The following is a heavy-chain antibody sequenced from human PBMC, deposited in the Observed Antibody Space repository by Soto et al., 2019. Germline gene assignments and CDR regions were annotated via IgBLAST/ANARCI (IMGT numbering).Heavy chain of an antibody. CDR1: GFSFRSSNEV. CDR2: ILWKDEK. J-gene: IGHJ4*02. CDR3: AHGKLNWSGYFDYFDF. D-gene: IGHD3-3*01. V-gene: IGHV2-5*01. Sequence: QITLKESGPTVLRPTQTLTLTCTFSGFSFRSSNEVVGWIRQPPGKPLEWLALILWKDEKRYSPSLQSRLTITKDTAKSLVVLTMTDMGPVDTATYFCAHGKLNWSGYFDYFDFWGQGSLVTVSS.